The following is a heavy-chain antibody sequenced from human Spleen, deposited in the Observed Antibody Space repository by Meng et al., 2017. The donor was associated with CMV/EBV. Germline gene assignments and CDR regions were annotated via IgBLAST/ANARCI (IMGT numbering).Heavy chain of an antibody. Sequence: SLRLSVAAFGFTFSSEWKGRGRQAPGKGLEWVANIKQDGREKYYVDAVKGRFTISRDNAKNSLYLQMNSLRAEDTAVYYCARAIAAAYWGQGTLVTVSS. J-gene: IGHJ4*02. CDR3: ARAIAAAY. CDR1: GFTFSSEW. D-gene: IGHD6-13*01. V-gene: IGHV3-7*01. CDR2: IKQDGREK.